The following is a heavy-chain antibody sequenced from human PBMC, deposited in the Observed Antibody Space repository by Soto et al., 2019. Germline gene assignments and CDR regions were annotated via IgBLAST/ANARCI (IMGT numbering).Heavy chain of an antibody. CDR1: GFTFSSYW. Sequence: GGSLRLSCAASGFTFSSYWMSWVRQAPGKGLEWVANIKQDGSEKYYVDFVKGRFTISRDNAKNSLYLQMNSLRAEVTAVYYCARGSRYYYMDVWGKGTTVTVS. V-gene: IGHV3-7*04. CDR3: ARGSRYYYMDV. J-gene: IGHJ6*03. CDR2: IKQDGSEK.